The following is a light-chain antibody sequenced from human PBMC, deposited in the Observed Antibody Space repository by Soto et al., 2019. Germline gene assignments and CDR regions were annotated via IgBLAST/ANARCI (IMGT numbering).Light chain of an antibody. CDR3: SSYTSSSTYV. V-gene: IGLV2-14*01. Sequence: QSALTQPASVSGSPGQSITLSCTGTSSDVSGYNYVSWYQQHPGKAPKLMIYEVSNRPSGVSNRFSGSKSGNTASLTISGLQAEDEADYYCSSYTSSSTYVFETGTKLTVL. J-gene: IGLJ1*01. CDR2: EVS. CDR1: SSDVSGYNY.